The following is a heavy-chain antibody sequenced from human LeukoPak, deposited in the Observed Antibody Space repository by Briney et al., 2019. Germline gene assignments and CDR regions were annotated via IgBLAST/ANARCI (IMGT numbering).Heavy chain of an antibody. CDR3: ASQTRMQLWGYFDL. CDR1: GFAFYNYA. J-gene: IGHJ4*02. Sequence: GGSLRLSCAASGFAFYNYAMSWVRQAPEKGLEWVSGISGSGDSAYYTDSVKGRFTISRDNSKNTLYLQMSNLTAEDTAVYHCASQTRMQLWGYFDLWGQGALVIVSS. D-gene: IGHD5-18*01. CDR2: ISGSGDSA. V-gene: IGHV3-23*01.